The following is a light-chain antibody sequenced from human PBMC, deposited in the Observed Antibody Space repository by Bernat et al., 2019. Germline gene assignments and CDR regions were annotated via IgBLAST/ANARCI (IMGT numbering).Light chain of an antibody. V-gene: IGKV1-33*01. CDR1: QDISNY. Sequence: DIQMTQSPSSLSASVGDRVTITCQASQDISNYLNWYQQKPGKAPKLLIYDAPNLETLFPSRFSGSGSGTDFTLTISSLQPEVIATYYCQQYDNLPLTFGGGTKVDIK. J-gene: IGKJ4*01. CDR3: QQYDNLPLT. CDR2: DAP.